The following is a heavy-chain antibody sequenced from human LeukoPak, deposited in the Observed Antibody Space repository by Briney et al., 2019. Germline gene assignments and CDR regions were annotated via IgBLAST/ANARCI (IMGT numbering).Heavy chain of an antibody. Sequence: ASVKVSCKASGYTFTSYDINWVRQAPGQGLEWMGWINTNTGNPTYAQGFTGRFVFSLDTSVSTAYLQISSLKAEDTAVYYCARSSRLKGIDPWGQGTLVTVSS. D-gene: IGHD6-25*01. V-gene: IGHV7-4-1*02. CDR1: GYTFTSYD. CDR3: ARSSRLKGIDP. J-gene: IGHJ5*02. CDR2: INTNTGNP.